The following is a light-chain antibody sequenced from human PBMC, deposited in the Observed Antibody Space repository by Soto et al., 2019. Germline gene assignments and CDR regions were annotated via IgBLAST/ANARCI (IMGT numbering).Light chain of an antibody. CDR1: SGEIGANNY. CDR3: CSYAGAYIYV. Sequence: QSVLTQPRSVSGSPGQSVTISCTGTSGEIGANNYVSWNKKHPGKVTKLMLYDVRKRPSGVPNRFSGSKSGNTSSLTFSGLQADDEADYYCCSYAGAYIYVFATGTKVTVL. CDR2: DVR. J-gene: IGLJ1*01. V-gene: IGLV2-11*01.